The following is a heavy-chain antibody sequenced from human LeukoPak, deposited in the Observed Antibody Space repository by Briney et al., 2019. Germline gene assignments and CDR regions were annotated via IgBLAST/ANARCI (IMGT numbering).Heavy chain of an antibody. V-gene: IGHV1-69*06. CDR2: IIPIFGTA. Sequence: GASVKASCKTSGGTFSSYAISWVRQAPGQGLEWMGGIIPIFGTANYAQKFQGRVTITADKSTSTAYMELSSLRSEDTAVYYCARDVVDYYDSSGYYYHWGQGTLVTVSS. CDR3: ARDVVDYYDSSGYYYH. J-gene: IGHJ5*02. CDR1: GGTFSSYA. D-gene: IGHD3-22*01.